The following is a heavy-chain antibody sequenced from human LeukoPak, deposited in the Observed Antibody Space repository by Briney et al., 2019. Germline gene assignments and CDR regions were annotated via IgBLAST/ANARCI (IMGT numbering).Heavy chain of an antibody. V-gene: IGHV4-59*08. CDR1: GGSISSYY. D-gene: IGHD5-12*01. CDR2: IYYSGST. Sequence: SETLSLTCTVSGGSISSYYWSWIRQPPGKGLEWIGYIYYSGSTNYNPSLKSRVTISVDTSKNQFSLKLSSVTAADTAVYYRARGDSGYVGYWGQGTLVTVSS. J-gene: IGHJ4*02. CDR3: ARGDSGYVGY.